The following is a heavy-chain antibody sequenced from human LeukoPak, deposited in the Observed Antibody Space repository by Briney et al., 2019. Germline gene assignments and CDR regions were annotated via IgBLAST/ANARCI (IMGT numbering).Heavy chain of an antibody. V-gene: IGHV4-59*08. CDR3: ARVHGYSSGYDAFDI. J-gene: IGHJ3*02. CDR1: GGSISSYY. Sequence: PSETLSLTCTVSGGSISSYYWSWIRQPPGKGLEWIGYIYYSGSTNYNPSLKSRVTISVDTSKNQFSLKLSSVTAADTAVYYCARVHGYSSGYDAFDIWGQGTMVTVSS. D-gene: IGHD6-19*01. CDR2: IYYSGST.